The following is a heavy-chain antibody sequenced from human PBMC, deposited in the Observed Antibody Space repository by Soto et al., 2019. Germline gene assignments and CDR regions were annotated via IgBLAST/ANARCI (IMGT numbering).Heavy chain of an antibody. V-gene: IGHV3-48*03. CDR1: GFAFSGSE. Sequence: GSLRLSCTASGFAFSGSEMNWFRQAPGKGLEWVAYITGSGGVMFHADSVKGRFSISRDNAKNSLFLEMSDLTADDTGVYYCAKVAPFILGSPFWGQGTLVTVSS. CDR3: AKVAPFILGSPF. J-gene: IGHJ4*02. D-gene: IGHD2-21*01. CDR2: ITGSGGVM.